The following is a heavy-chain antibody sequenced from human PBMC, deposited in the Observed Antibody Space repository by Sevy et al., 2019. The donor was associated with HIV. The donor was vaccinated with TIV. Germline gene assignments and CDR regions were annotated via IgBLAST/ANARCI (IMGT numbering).Heavy chain of an antibody. J-gene: IGHJ5*02. V-gene: IGHV3-21*01. D-gene: IGHD2-15*01. CDR2: ISSSSSYI. CDR3: ARDQRRDIVVVVAATNWFDP. Sequence: GGSLRLSCAASGFTFSSYSMNWVRQAPGKGLEWVSSISSSSSYIYYADSVKGRFTISRDNAKNSLYLQMNSLRAEGTAVYYCARDQRRDIVVVVAATNWFDPWGQGTLVTVSS. CDR1: GFTFSSYS.